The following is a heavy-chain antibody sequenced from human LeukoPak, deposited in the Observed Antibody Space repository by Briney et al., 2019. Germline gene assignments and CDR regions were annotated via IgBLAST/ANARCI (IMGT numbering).Heavy chain of an antibody. Sequence: GRSLRLSCAASGFTFSNYWMTWVRQAPGKGLEWVANINRDGSERYYVDSVKGRFTISRDDAKSSLYLQMNSLRAEDTAVYYCARRNAMDVWGQGTTVIVFS. J-gene: IGHJ6*02. CDR3: ARRNAMDV. CDR1: GFTFSNYW. CDR2: INRDGSER. V-gene: IGHV3-7*03.